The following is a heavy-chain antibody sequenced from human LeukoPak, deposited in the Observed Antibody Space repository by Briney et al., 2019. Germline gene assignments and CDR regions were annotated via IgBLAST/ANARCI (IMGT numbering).Heavy chain of an antibody. V-gene: IGHV4-31*03. J-gene: IGHJ3*02. Sequence: SETLSLTCTVSGGSISSGGYYWSWIRQHPGKGLEWIGYIDYSGSTYYNPSLKSRVTISVDTSKNQFSLKLSSVTAADTAVYYCARLQQQSEDAFDIWGQGTMATVSS. CDR3: ARLQQQSEDAFDI. CDR1: GGSISSGGYY. CDR2: IDYSGST. D-gene: IGHD6-13*01.